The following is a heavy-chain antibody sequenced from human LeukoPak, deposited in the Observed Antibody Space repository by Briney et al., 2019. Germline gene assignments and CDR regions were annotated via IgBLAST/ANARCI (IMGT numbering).Heavy chain of an antibody. J-gene: IGHJ4*02. D-gene: IGHD6-13*01. CDR2: IYYSGST. V-gene: IGHV4-59*12. CDR1: GGSISSYY. Sequence: PSETLSLTCTVSGGSISSYYWSWIRQPPGKGLEWIGYIYYSGSTNYNPSLKSRVTISVDTSKNQFSLKLSSVTAADTAVYYCAREEIAAAVDYWGQGTLVTVSS. CDR3: AREEIAAAVDY.